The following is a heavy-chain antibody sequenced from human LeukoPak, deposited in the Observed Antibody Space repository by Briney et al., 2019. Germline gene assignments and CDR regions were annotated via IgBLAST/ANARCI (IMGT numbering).Heavy chain of an antibody. V-gene: IGHV1-2*06. J-gene: IGHJ4*02. CDR2: INPNSGGT. CDR3: ARASAYCGGDCYLNY. CDR1: GYTFTGYY. Sequence: ASVKVSCKASGYTFTGYYMHWVRQAPGQGLEWMGRINPNSGGTNYAQKFQGRVTMTRDTSTSTVYMELSSLRSEDTAVYYCARASAYCGGDCYLNYWGQGTLVTVSS. D-gene: IGHD2-21*02.